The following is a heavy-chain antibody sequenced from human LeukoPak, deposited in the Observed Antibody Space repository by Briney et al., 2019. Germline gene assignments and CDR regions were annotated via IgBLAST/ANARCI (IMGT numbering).Heavy chain of an antibody. CDR1: GGTFSSYA. Sequence: ASVKVSCKASGGTFSSYAISWVRQAPGQGLEWMGWINPNSGGTNYAQKFQGRVTMTRDTSISTAYMELSRLRSDDTAVYYCARDYYDSSGYEWGQGTLVTVSS. CDR3: ARDYYDSSGYE. J-gene: IGHJ4*02. CDR2: INPNSGGT. V-gene: IGHV1-2*02. D-gene: IGHD3-22*01.